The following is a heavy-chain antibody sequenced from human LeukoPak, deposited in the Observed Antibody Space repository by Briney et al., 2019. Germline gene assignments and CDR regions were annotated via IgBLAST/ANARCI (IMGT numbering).Heavy chain of an antibody. CDR3: ARVSVVYGMDV. Sequence: PSETLSLTCSVSGGSINSDYWSWIRQCPGKGLEWIGYMFYTGSTNYNPSLKSRVTMSLATSKTQFSLKLSSVTPPDTAVYYCARVSVVYGMDVWGQGTTVTVSS. J-gene: IGHJ6*02. V-gene: IGHV4-59*01. CDR1: GGSINSDY. CDR2: MFYTGST.